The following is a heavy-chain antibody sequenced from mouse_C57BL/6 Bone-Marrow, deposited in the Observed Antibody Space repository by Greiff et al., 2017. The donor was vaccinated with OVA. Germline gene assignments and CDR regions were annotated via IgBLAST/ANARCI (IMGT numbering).Heavy chain of an antibody. CDR2: INPGRGGT. D-gene: IGHD1-1*01. Sequence: VQLQESGAELVRPGTSVKVSCKASGYAFTNYLIEWVKQRPGQGLEWIGVINPGRGGTNYNEKFKGKATLTADKSSSTAYIQLSSLTSEDSAVYCGARRTVVAPGYFDVWGTGTTVTVSA. J-gene: IGHJ1*03. V-gene: IGHV1-54*01. CDR1: GYAFTNYL. CDR3: ARRTVVAPGYFDV.